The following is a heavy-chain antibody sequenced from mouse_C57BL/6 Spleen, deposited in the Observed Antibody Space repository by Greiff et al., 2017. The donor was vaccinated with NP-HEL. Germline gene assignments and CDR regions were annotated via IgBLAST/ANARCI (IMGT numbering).Heavy chain of an antibody. D-gene: IGHD4-1*01. J-gene: IGHJ4*01. CDR3: ARGANWSYYYAMDY. V-gene: IGHV1-69*01. Sequence: QQSCKASGYTFTSYWMHWVKQRPGQGLEWIGEIDPSDSYTNYNQKFKGKSTLTVDKSSSTAYMQLSSLTSEDSAVYYCARGANWSYYYAMDYWGQGTSVTVSS. CDR2: IDPSDSYT. CDR1: GYTFTSYW.